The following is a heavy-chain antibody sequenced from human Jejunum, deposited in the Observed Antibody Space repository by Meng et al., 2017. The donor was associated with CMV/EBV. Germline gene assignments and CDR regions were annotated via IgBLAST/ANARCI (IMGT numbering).Heavy chain of an antibody. CDR2: ISASGGNT. V-gene: IGHV1-46*01. CDR3: ARDGPWAWGGSDY. J-gene: IGHJ4*02. D-gene: IGHD3-16*01. CDR1: GFTFGNDY. Sequence: QVQLGQSGAEVKKPGASVRISCKASGFTFGNDYFHWVRQAPGQGLEWMGVISASGGNTGYGQKFQGRVIMTRDTSTGTVYMDLSGLRSEDTAIYYCARDGPWAWGGSDYWGQGTLVTVFS.